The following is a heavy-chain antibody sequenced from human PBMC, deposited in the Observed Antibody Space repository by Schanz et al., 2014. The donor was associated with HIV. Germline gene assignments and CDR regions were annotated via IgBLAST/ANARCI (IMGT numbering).Heavy chain of an antibody. CDR1: GYSFTSYD. J-gene: IGHJ4*02. D-gene: IGHD3-9*01. V-gene: IGHV1-8*02. CDR3: AKGLQKFDWRSPFDS. Sequence: QVQLVQSGAEVQKPGASVKVSCKASGYSFTSYDINWVRQATGQGLEWMGWVNPNSGNTGYAQKFQGRVTMTRNSSISTAYMELSSLRSEDTAVYFCAKGLQKFDWRSPFDSWGQGTLLTVSS. CDR2: VNPNSGNT.